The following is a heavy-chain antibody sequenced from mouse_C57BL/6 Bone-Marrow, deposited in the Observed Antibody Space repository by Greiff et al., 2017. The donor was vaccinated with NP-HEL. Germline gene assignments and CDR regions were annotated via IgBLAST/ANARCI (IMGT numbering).Heavy chain of an antibody. Sequence: VQGVQSGAELMKPGASVKISCKATGYTFTGYWIAWVKQRPGHGLEWIGEILPGSGSTNYNEKFTGKATFTADTSSNTAYMQLSSLTTEDSAIYYCARGFRHYYGSSDWYFDVWGTGTTVTVSS. CDR3: ARGFRHYYGSSDWYFDV. V-gene: IGHV1-9*01. D-gene: IGHD1-1*01. J-gene: IGHJ1*03. CDR1: GYTFTGYW. CDR2: ILPGSGST.